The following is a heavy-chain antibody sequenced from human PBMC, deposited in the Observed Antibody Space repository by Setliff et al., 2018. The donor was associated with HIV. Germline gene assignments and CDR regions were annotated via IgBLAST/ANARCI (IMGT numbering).Heavy chain of an antibody. D-gene: IGHD2-21*01. V-gene: IGHV4-39*01. CDR1: GGSISSGGYY. CDR3: VRPPIN. J-gene: IGHJ4*02. CDR2: VSASGDT. Sequence: LSLTCTVSGGSISSGGYYWSWIRQHPGKGLEWIGSVSASGDTHYNVSLKGRLSISVDTTKNQFFLNLRSVTAADTAFYYCVRPPINWGQGTLVTVSS.